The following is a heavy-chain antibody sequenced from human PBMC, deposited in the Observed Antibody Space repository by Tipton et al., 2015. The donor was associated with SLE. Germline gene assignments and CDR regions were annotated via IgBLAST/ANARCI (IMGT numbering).Heavy chain of an antibody. V-gene: IGHV4-59*01. Sequence: TLSLTCNVSGGSITSFYWNWIRQPPGKGLEWIGYIYHSGVTNYNPSLKSRVTISIDTSKNQFSLKLNTVTAADTAVYYCARDLSGEFDFWGQGTLVTVSS. D-gene: IGHD3-10*01. CDR1: GGSITSFY. CDR2: IYHSGVT. J-gene: IGHJ4*02. CDR3: ARDLSGEFDF.